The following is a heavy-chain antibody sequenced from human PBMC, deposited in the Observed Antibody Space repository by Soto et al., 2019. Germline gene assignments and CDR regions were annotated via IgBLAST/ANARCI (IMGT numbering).Heavy chain of an antibody. D-gene: IGHD2-15*01. J-gene: IGHJ5*02. CDR3: ARQLGYCSGGSCYSVWFDP. V-gene: IGHV4-30-4*01. CDR2: IYYSGST. CDR1: GGSISSGDYY. Sequence: ASETLSLTCTVSGGSISSGDYYWSWIRQPPGKGLEWIGYIYYSGSTNYNPSLKSRVTISVDTSKNQLSLKLSSVTAADTAVYYCARQLGYCSGGSCYSVWFDPWGQGTLVTVSS.